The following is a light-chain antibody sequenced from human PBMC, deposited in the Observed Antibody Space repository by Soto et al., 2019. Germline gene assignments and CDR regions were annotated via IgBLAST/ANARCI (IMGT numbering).Light chain of an antibody. CDR2: TGS. Sequence: DIQMTQSPSSVSASVGDRVSITCRASQGISNWLAWYQQKPGRAPKLLIYTGSSLQSGVPSRFSGTGSGTDFPLTISSRQPEDVATYYCQQANSFPFTFGGGTKVEIK. J-gene: IGKJ4*01. CDR3: QQANSFPFT. V-gene: IGKV1-12*01. CDR1: QGISNW.